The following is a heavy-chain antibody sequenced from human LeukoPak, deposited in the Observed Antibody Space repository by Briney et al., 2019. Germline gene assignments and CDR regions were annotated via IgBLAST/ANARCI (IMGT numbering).Heavy chain of an antibody. CDR3: ARAITVDEWWLRTAGYFDY. J-gene: IGHJ4*02. V-gene: IGHV4-39*07. CDR2: IYYSGST. D-gene: IGHD5-12*01. CDR1: GGSISSSSYY. Sequence: PSETLSLTCTVSGGSISSSSYYWGWIRQPPGKGLEWIGSIYYSGSTYYNPSLKSRVTISVDTSKNQFSLKLSSVTAADTAVYYCARAITVDEWWLRTAGYFDYWGQGTLVTVSS.